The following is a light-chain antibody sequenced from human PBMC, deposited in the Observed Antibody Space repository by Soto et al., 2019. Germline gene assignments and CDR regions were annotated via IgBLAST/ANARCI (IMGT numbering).Light chain of an antibody. J-gene: IGKJ2*01. CDR2: KAS. CDR1: QSISSW. Sequence: DIQMTQSPSTLSASVGDRVTITCRASQSISSWVAWYQQKPGKAPKLLIYKASSLESGVPSRFSGSGSGTEFTLTISSLQPDDFATYYGQQYNSYSTFGQGTKLEIK. CDR3: QQYNSYST. V-gene: IGKV1-5*03.